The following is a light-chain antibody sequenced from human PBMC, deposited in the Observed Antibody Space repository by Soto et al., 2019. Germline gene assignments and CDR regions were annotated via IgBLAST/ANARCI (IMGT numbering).Light chain of an antibody. CDR3: LQNNIAWT. CDR1: QDIRHD. Sequence: DIQMTQSPSSLSASIGDRVTITCRASQDIRHDLGWYQQKPGKAPERLIFAASSLESGVPSRFSGSGSGTDFTLTIDSLQPEDFATYYCLQNNIAWTFGQGTKVEIK. J-gene: IGKJ1*01. CDR2: AAS. V-gene: IGKV1-17*01.